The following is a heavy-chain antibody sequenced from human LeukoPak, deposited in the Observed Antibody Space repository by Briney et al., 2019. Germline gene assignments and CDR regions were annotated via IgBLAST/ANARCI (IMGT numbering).Heavy chain of an antibody. CDR2: ISYEGNNQ. V-gene: IGHV3-30*04. D-gene: IGHD5-24*01. J-gene: IGHJ4*02. CDR1: GFTFRSYA. CDR3: ARGSGYSYNNYFDY. Sequence: GGSLRLSCAASGFTFRSYAVHWVGQAPGKGLEWVSIISYEGNNQYYADSVRGRFTISRDNSQNTVSLQMNSLRAEDTAVYYCARGSGYSYNNYFDYWGQGSLVTVSS.